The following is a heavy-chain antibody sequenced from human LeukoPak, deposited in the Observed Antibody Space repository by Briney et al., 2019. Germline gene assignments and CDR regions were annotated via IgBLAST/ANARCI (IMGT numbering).Heavy chain of an antibody. D-gene: IGHD1-26*01. CDR3: ARVGWEPWGMDV. CDR1: GGSISSYY. J-gene: IGHJ6*02. CDR2: IYYSGSI. V-gene: IGHV4-59*01. Sequence: PSETLSLTCTVSGGSISSYYWSWIRQPPGKGLEWIGYIYYSGSINYNPSLKSRVTISVDTSKNQFSLKLSSVTAADTAVYYCARVGWEPWGMDVWGQGTTVTVSS.